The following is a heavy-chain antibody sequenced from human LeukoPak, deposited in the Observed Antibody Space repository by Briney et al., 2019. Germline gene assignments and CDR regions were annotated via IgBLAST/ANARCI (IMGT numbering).Heavy chain of an antibody. CDR1: GGTFSSYA. CDR3: ARVEGTIAAADY. Sequence: SVKVSCKASGGTFSSYAISWVRQAPGQGLEWMGGIIPIFGTANYAQKFQGRVTITADESTSTAYMELSSLRSEDTAVYYCARVEGTIAAADYWGQGTLVTVSS. V-gene: IGHV1-69*13. D-gene: IGHD6-13*01. CDR2: IIPIFGTA. J-gene: IGHJ4*02.